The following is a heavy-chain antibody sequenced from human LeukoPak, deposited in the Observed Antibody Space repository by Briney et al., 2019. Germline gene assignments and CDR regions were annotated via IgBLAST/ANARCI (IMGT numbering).Heavy chain of an antibody. D-gene: IGHD2-2*01. CDR2: IIPIFCIA. CDR3: ARERCSSTSCLYVFDY. J-gene: IGHJ4*02. CDR1: GGTFSSYA. Sequence: ASVKVSCKASGGTFSSYAISWVRQAPGQGREWMGRIIPIFCIANYAQKFQGRVTITADTSTSTAYMELSSLRSEDTAVYYCARERCSSTSCLYVFDYWGQGTLVTVSS. V-gene: IGHV1-69*04.